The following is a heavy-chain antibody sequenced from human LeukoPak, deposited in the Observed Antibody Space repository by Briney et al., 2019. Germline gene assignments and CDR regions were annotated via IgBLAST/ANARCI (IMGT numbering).Heavy chain of an antibody. J-gene: IGHJ4*02. CDR3: TGSFGELTFFDY. D-gene: IGHD3-10*01. CDR2: IRSKTYGGTT. CDR1: GFTFSSYS. V-gene: IGHV3-49*04. Sequence: GGSLRLSCAASGFTFSSYSMNWVRQAPGKGLEWVGFIRSKTYGGTTEYAASVKGRFTISRDGSKSIAYLKMNSLKTEDTAVYYCTGSFGELTFFDYWGQGTLVTVSS.